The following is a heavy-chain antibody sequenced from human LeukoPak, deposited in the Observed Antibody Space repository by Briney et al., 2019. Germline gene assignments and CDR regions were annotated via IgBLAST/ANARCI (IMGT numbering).Heavy chain of an antibody. D-gene: IGHD4-11*01. V-gene: IGHV3-30*02. CDR2: IRNDESNK. CDR3: ARARIDHYGNYEFDY. Sequence: PGGSLRLSCAASGFTLRTYGMHWVRQAPGKGLEWVAFIRNDESNKYYADSVKGRFTISRDNSKNTLYLQMKSLRPEDTAVNYCARARIDHYGNYEFDYWGQGTLVTVSS. CDR1: GFTLRTYG. J-gene: IGHJ4*02.